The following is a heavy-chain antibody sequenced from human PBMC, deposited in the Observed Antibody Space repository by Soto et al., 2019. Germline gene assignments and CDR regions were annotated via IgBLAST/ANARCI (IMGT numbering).Heavy chain of an antibody. CDR3: ANSGDALPVLPSPPDSYDILTGYGPQKNNWFDP. CDR1: GFTFSSYA. V-gene: IGHV3-23*01. CDR2: ISGSGGST. D-gene: IGHD3-9*01. Sequence: GGSLRLSCAASGFTFSSYAMSWVRQAPGKGLEWVSAISGSGGSTYYADSVKGRFTISRDNSKNTLYLQMNSLRAEDTAVYYCANSGDALPVLPSPPDSYDILTGYGPQKNNWFDPWGQGTLVTVSS. J-gene: IGHJ5*02.